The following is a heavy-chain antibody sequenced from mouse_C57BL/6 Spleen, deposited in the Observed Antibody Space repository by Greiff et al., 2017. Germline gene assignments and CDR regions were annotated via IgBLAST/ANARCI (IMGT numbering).Heavy chain of an antibody. CDR2: IYPRSGNT. Sequence: VQLQQSGAELARPGASVQLSCKASGYTFTSYGISWVKQRTGKGLEWIGEIYPRSGNTYYNEKFKGKATLTADKSSSTAYMELRSLTSEDSAVYFCARAPITTVVHFDYWGQGTTLTVSS. V-gene: IGHV1-81*01. D-gene: IGHD1-1*01. J-gene: IGHJ2*01. CDR3: ARAPITTVVHFDY. CDR1: GYTFTSYG.